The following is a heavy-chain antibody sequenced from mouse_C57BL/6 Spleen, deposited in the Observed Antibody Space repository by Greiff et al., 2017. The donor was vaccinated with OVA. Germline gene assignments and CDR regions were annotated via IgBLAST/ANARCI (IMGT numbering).Heavy chain of an antibody. D-gene: IGHD1-1*01. CDR3: ARLDYYGSSYSY. V-gene: IGHV1-82*01. Sequence: QVQLQQSGPELVKPGASVKISCKASGYAFSSSWMNWVKQRPGKGLEWIGRIYPGDGDTNYNGKFKGKATLTADKSSSTAYMQLSSLTSEDSAVYFCARLDYYGSSYSYWGQGTTLTVSS. CDR2: IYPGDGDT. CDR1: GYAFSSSW. J-gene: IGHJ2*01.